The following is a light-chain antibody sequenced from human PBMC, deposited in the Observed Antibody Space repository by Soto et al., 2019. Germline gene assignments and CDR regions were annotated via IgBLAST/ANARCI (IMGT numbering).Light chain of an antibody. V-gene: IGKV3-20*01. CDR1: QSVSSPY. CDR3: QQYGSSRT. Sequence: EIVLTQSPGTLSLSPGERATLSCRASQSVSSPYLAWYQQKPGQAPRLLIYGASSRATGIPDRFSGSASGTDFTLTISRLEPEDFAVYYCQQYGSSRTFGQGTKVEIK. CDR2: GAS. J-gene: IGKJ1*01.